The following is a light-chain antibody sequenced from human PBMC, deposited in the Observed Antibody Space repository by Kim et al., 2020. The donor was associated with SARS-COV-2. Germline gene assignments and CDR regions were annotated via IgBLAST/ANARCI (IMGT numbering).Light chain of an antibody. CDR3: NSRDSSGNQK. Sequence: SSELTQDPAVSVALGQTVRITCQGDSLRSYYASWYQQKPGQAPVLVIYGKNNRPSGIPDRFSGSSSGNTASLTITGAQAEDEADYYCNSRDSSGNQKFGG. V-gene: IGLV3-19*01. CDR1: SLRSYY. CDR2: GKN. J-gene: IGLJ3*02.